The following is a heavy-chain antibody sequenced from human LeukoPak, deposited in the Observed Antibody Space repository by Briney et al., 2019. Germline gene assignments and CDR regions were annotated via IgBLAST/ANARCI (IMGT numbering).Heavy chain of an antibody. D-gene: IGHD3-22*01. V-gene: IGHV3-9*01. CDR1: GFTFDDYA. J-gene: IGHJ4*02. CDR3: AKDITSPYYYDSSGLGY. Sequence: PGGSLRLSCAASGFTFDDYAMHWVRQAPGKGLEWVSGISWNSGSIGYADSVKGRFTISRDNAKNSLYLQMHSLRAEDTALYYCAKDITSPYYYDSSGLGYWGQGTLVTVSS. CDR2: ISWNSGSI.